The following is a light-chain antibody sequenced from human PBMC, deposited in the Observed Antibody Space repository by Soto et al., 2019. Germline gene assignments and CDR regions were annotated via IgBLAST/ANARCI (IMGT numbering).Light chain of an antibody. V-gene: IGLV2-23*02. CDR1: SSDVGSYKL. CDR3: CSYVGRSLGV. J-gene: IGLJ2*01. CDR2: EVT. Sequence: QSALTQPASVSGSPGQSITISCTGTSSDVGSYKLVSWYQQHPGKAPKLIIYEVTERPSGVSDRFSGSKSGNTASLTISGLQTEDEADYYCCSYVGRSLGVFGGGTQLTVL.